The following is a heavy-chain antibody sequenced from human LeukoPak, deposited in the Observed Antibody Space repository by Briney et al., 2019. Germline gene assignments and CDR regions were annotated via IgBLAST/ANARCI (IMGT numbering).Heavy chain of an antibody. Sequence: PGGSLRLSCAVSGFTVSSNYMSWVRQAPGKGLEWVSIIYSGGSTYYADSVKGRFTISRDNSKNTLYLQMNSLGAEDTAVYYCARDLSGGYSGYGDAFDIWGQGTMVTVSS. J-gene: IGHJ3*02. CDR1: GFTVSSNY. CDR2: IYSGGST. D-gene: IGHD5-12*01. V-gene: IGHV3-53*01. CDR3: ARDLSGGYSGYGDAFDI.